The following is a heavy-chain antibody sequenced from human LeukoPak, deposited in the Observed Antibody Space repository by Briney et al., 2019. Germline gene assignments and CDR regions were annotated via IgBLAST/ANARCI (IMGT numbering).Heavy chain of an antibody. D-gene: IGHD6-19*01. Sequence: GGSLRLSCAASGFTFSSYAMHWVRQAPGKGLEWVAVISYDGSNKYYADSVKGRFTISRDNSKNTLYLQMNSLRAEDTAVYYCARDGPEGSSGWYWDYYYYGMDVWGQGTTVTVSS. CDR2: ISYDGSNK. CDR3: ARDGPEGSSGWYWDYYYYGMDV. J-gene: IGHJ6*02. CDR1: GFTFSSYA. V-gene: IGHV3-30-3*01.